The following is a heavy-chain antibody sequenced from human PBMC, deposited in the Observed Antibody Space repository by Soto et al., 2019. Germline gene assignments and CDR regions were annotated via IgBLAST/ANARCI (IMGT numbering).Heavy chain of an antibody. CDR1: GFTFSSYG. CDR3: AEDKHNVVVAAPFDH. D-gene: IGHD2-21*01. CDR2: ISYDGSNK. Sequence: QVQLVESGGGVVQPGRSLRLSCAASGFTFSSYGMHWVRQAPGKGLEWVAVISYDGSNKYYADSVKGRFTISRDNSKNPLDLQMNSLRAEDTAVYYRAEDKHNVVVAAPFDHWGQGTLVTVSS. J-gene: IGHJ4*02. V-gene: IGHV3-30*18.